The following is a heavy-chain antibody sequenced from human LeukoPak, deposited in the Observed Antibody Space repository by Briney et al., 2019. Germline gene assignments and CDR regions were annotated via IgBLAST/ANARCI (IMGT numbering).Heavy chain of an antibody. V-gene: IGHV4-34*01. CDR3: ARRQQLVWGY. CDR1: GGSFSGYY. Sequence: SETPSLTCAVYGGSFSGYYWSWIRQPPGKGLEWIGEINHSGSTNYNPSLKSRVTISVDTSKNQFSLKLSSVTAADTAVYYCARRQQLVWGYWGQGTLVTVSS. D-gene: IGHD6-13*01. J-gene: IGHJ4*02. CDR2: INHSGST.